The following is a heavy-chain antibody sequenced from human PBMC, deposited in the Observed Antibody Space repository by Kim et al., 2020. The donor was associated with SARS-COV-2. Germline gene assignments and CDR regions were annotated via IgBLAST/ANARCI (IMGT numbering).Heavy chain of an antibody. V-gene: IGHV3-48*02. CDR1: GFTFSSYS. Sequence: GGSLRLSCAASGFTFSSYSMNWVRQAPGKGLEWVSCISSSSSTIYYADSVKGRFTISRDNAKNSLYLQMNSLRDEDTAVYYCARDTDYDFWSGYYYGMDVWGQGTTVTVSS. D-gene: IGHD3-3*01. J-gene: IGHJ6*02. CDR3: ARDTDYDFWSGYYYGMDV. CDR2: ISSSSSTI.